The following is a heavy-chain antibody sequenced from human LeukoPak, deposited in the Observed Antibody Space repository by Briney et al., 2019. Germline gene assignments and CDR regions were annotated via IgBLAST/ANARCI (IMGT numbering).Heavy chain of an antibody. D-gene: IGHD1-26*01. CDR1: GGSISSSTYY. V-gene: IGHV4-39*01. Sequence: SETLSLTCTVSGGSISSSTYYWAWIRQSPGKGLEWIGSITYSGSTYYNPSLESRVTISVDTPKNQFSLRLISVTAVDTAVYYCARQGVGATDCWGQGTLVTVSS. J-gene: IGHJ4*02. CDR2: ITYSGST. CDR3: ARQGVGATDC.